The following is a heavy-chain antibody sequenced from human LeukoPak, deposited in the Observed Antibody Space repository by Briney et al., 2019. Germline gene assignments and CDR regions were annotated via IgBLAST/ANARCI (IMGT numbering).Heavy chain of an antibody. Sequence: GGSLRLSCAASGFTFSSYAMSWVRQAPGKGLGWVSAISGSGGSTYYADSVKGRFTISRDNSKNTLYLQMNSLRAEDTAVYYCAKPNSGWYGIFDYWGQGTLVTVSS. CDR2: ISGSGGST. J-gene: IGHJ4*02. D-gene: IGHD6-19*01. V-gene: IGHV3-23*01. CDR1: GFTFSSYA. CDR3: AKPNSGWYGIFDY.